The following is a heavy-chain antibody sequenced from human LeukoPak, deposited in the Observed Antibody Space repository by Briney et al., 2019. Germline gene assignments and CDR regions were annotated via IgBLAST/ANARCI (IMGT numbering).Heavy chain of an antibody. J-gene: IGHJ4*02. CDR1: GFTFSSYS. V-gene: IGHV3-48*02. D-gene: IGHD3-22*01. CDR2: ISSSSNTI. CDR3: ARVPRPYYYDSSGYYGYFDY. Sequence: GRSLRLSCAASGFTFSSYSMNWVRQAPGKGLEWVSYISSSSNTIYYADSVKGRFTISRENAKNSLYLQMNSLRDEDTAVYYCARVPRPYYYDSSGYYGYFDYWGQGTLVTVSS.